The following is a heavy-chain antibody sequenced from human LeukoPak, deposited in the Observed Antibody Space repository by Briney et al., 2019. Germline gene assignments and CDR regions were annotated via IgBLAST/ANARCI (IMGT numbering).Heavy chain of an antibody. CDR3: ARDRGYGMDV. CDR1: GGSINSGGHY. J-gene: IGHJ6*02. CDR2: IYYSGST. V-gene: IGHV4-31*03. Sequence: SETLSLPCTVSGGSINSGGHYCNWIRQHPGRGLEWIGYIYYSGSTYYNPSLKSRLTISVDTSKNQFSLKLSSVTAADTAVYYCARDRGYGMDVWGQGTTVTVSS.